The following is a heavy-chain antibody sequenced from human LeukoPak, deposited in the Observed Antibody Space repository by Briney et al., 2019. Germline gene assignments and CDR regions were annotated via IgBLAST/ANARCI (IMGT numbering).Heavy chain of an antibody. CDR1: GFTFSSYA. CDR3: ATSGYGTYYFDY. D-gene: IGHD1/OR15-1a*01. CDR2: ISGSGGST. J-gene: IGHJ4*02. Sequence: GRSLRLSCAASGFTFSSYAMSWVRQAPGKGLEWVSAISGSGGSTYYADSVKGRFTISRDNSKNTLYLQMNSLRAEDTAVYYCATSGYGTYYFDYWGQGTLVTVSS. V-gene: IGHV3-23*01.